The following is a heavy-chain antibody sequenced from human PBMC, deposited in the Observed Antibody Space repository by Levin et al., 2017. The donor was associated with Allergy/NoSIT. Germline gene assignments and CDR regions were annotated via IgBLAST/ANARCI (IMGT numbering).Heavy chain of an antibody. CDR3: ARDVYSSASAAFDS. D-gene: IGHD6-19*01. CDR2: ISYDGSNK. Sequence: GGSLRLSCAASGFTFSSYAMQWVRQAPGKGLEWVAFISYDGSNKYYAETVKGRFTISRDNSKNTLCLQMNILRVEDTAVYYCARDVYSSASAAFDSWGQGTLVTVSS. J-gene: IGHJ4*02. V-gene: IGHV3-30-3*01. CDR1: GFTFSSYA.